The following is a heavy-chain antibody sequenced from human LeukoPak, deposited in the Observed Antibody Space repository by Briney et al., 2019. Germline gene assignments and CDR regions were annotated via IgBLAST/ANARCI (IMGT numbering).Heavy chain of an antibody. J-gene: IGHJ4*02. Sequence: GGSLRLPCAPSGFTFSSYPMSWARQAPGKGLEWVSAVTGSGRNTYYADSLKGRFTISRDNAKNTLYLQMNSLRAEDTAVYYCAKHGSSSLFDYWGQGTLVTVSS. D-gene: IGHD6-6*01. CDR1: GFTFSSYP. CDR2: VTGSGRNT. CDR3: AKHGSSSLFDY. V-gene: IGHV3-23*01.